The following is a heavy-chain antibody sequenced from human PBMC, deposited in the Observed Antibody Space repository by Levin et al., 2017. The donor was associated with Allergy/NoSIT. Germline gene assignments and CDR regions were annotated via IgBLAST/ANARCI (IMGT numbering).Heavy chain of an antibody. V-gene: IGHV4-34*01. D-gene: IGHD3-22*01. Sequence: SETLSLTCAVYGGSFSGYYWSWIRQPPGKGLEWIGEINHSGSTNYNPSLKSRVTISVDTSKNQFSLKLSSVTAADTAVYYCARLDKSGYYWGYFDYWGQGTLVTVSS. J-gene: IGHJ4*02. CDR2: INHSGST. CDR1: GGSFSGYY. CDR3: ARLDKSGYYWGYFDY.